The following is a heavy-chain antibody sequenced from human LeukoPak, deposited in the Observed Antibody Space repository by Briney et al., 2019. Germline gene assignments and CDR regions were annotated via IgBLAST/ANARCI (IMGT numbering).Heavy chain of an antibody. CDR2: IKQDGSEK. J-gene: IGHJ5*02. Sequence: GGSLRLSCAASGLTFSIYWMSWVRQAPGKGLEWVANIKQDGSEKYYVDSVKGRFTISRDNAKNSLYLQMNSLRAEDTAVYYCARAAWLWDPWGQGTLVTVSS. CDR1: GLTFSIYW. D-gene: IGHD3-22*01. CDR3: ARAAWLWDP. V-gene: IGHV3-7*01.